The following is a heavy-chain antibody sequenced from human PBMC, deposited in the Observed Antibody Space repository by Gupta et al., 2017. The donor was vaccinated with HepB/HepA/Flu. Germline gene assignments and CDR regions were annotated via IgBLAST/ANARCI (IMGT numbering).Heavy chain of an antibody. V-gene: IGHV4-34*02. CDR3: ARLRRLRGVTPYYWYFDL. D-gene: IGHD3-10*01. CDR2: INHSGNT. CDR1: GGSFSGNY. J-gene: IGHJ2*01. Sequence: QVQLQQWGAGLLKPSETLSLTCAVYGGSFSGNYWSWIRQPPGKGLEWIGEINHSGNTNYNPTLKSRVTISVDTSKNQLSLKLTSVTAADTAVYYCARLRRLRGVTPYYWYFDLWGRGTLVTVSS.